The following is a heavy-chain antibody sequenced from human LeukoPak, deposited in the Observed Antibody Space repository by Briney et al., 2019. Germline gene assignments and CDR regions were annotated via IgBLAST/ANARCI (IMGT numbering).Heavy chain of an antibody. CDR3: ARTVTMVRDPSYFDL. V-gene: IGHV4-59*01. J-gene: IGHJ2*01. D-gene: IGHD3-10*01. Sequence: ASETLSLTCTVSGVSISSYYWSWIRQPPGKGLEWIGYIYYSGSTNYNPSLKSRVTISVVTSKNQFSLKLSSVTAADTAVYYCARTVTMVRDPSYFDLWGRGTLVTVSS. CDR2: IYYSGST. CDR1: GVSISSYY.